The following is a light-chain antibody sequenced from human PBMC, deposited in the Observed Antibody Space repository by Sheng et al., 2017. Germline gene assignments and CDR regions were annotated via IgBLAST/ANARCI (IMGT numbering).Light chain of an antibody. CDR2: KDS. J-gene: IGLJ2*01. CDR3: QSADMSGNLV. Sequence: SYEVTQPPSVSVSPGQTASITCSGDTLAKVFASWYQQKPGQAPVVVMYKDSERPSGIPERFSGSSSGTTVTLTISGVQAEDEADYYCQSADMSGNLVFGGGTKLTVL. CDR1: TLAKVF. V-gene: IGLV3-25*03.